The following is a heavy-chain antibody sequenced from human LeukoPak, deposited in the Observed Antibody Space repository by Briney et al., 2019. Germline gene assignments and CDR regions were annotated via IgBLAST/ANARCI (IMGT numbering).Heavy chain of an antibody. D-gene: IGHD3-9*01. CDR3: ARDRPTHHFDDILTGYYLDY. V-gene: IGHV1-18*01. CDR1: GYTFTSYG. J-gene: IGHJ4*02. Sequence: ASVKVSCKASGYTFTSYGISWVRQAPGQGLEWMGWISAYNGNTNYAQKLQGRVTMTTDTSTSTAYMELRSLRSDDTAVYYCARDRPTHHFDDILTGYYLDYWGQGTLVTVSS. CDR2: ISAYNGNT.